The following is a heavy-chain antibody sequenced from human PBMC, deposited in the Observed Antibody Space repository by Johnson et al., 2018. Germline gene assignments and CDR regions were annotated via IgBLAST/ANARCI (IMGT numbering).Heavy chain of an antibody. Sequence: QVQLVESGGGVVQPGRSLRLSCAASGFTFSSYGMHWVRQAPGKGLEWVAVIWYDGSNTYYAVSVKGRFTISRDNSKNTRYLQMNSLRAEDTAGYYCARARSWGIQLYYYYYMDVWGKGTTVTVSS. CDR3: ARARSWGIQLYYYYYMDV. CDR2: IWYDGSNT. J-gene: IGHJ6*03. V-gene: IGHV3-33*01. D-gene: IGHD5-18*01. CDR1: GFTFSSYG.